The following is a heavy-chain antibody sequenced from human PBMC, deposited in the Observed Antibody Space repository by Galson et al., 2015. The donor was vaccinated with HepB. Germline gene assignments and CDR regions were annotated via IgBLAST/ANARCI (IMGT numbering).Heavy chain of an antibody. V-gene: IGHV1-69*04. D-gene: IGHD6-13*01. CDR1: GGTFSSYA. CDR3: ARGGIAAADIDY. Sequence: QSGAEVKKPGESLKISCKASGGTFSSYAISWVRQAPGQGLEWMGRIIPILGIANYAQKFQGRVTITADKSTSTAYMELSSLRSEDTAVYYCARGGIAAADIDYWGQGTLVTVSS. J-gene: IGHJ4*02. CDR2: IIPILGIA.